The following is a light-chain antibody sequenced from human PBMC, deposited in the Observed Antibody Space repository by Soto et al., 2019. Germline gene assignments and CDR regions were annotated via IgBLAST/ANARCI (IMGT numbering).Light chain of an antibody. V-gene: IGKV3-11*01. CDR1: QSVSSY. Sequence: EIVLTQSPATLSLSPGERATLSCRASQSVSSYLAWYQQKPGQAPRLLIYDASNRATGIPARFSGSGSGTDFTLTISSLEPEDFAVYYCQQRSNWPPITFGQGTRLDIX. CDR2: DAS. J-gene: IGKJ5*01. CDR3: QQRSNWPPIT.